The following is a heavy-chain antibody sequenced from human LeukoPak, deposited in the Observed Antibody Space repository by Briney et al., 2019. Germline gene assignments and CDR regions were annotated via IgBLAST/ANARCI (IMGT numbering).Heavy chain of an antibody. Sequence: PSETLSLTCAVYGGSFRGYYWSWIRQPPGKGLEWIGQINHSGSTNYNPSLKSRVTISVDTSKNQFSLKLSSVTAADTAVYYCARLRWFPRAFDIWGQGTIITVSS. J-gene: IGHJ3*02. V-gene: IGHV4-34*01. CDR3: ARLRWFPRAFDI. D-gene: IGHD4-23*01. CDR2: INHSGST. CDR1: GGSFRGYY.